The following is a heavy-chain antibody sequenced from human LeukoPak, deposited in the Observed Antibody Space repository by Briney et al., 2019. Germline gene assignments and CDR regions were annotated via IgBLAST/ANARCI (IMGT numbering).Heavy chain of an antibody. CDR1: GGSISSYY. Sequence: SETLSLTCTVSGGSISSYYWSWIRQPPGKGLEWIGYIYYSGSTNYNPSLKSRVTISVDTSKNQFSLHLSSVTPDDTAVYYCAGGYAFDVWGQGTMVTVSS. CDR3: AGGYAFDV. J-gene: IGHJ3*01. V-gene: IGHV4-59*12. CDR2: IYYSGST.